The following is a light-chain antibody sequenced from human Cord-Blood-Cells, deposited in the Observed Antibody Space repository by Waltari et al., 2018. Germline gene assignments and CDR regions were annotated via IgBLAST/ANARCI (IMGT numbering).Light chain of an antibody. Sequence: EIVMTQSPATLSVSPGERATLSCRASQSVSSNLAWYQQQHGQAPRLLIYGASTRATGIPAMFIGSGSGKEFTRTISSLQSEDFAVYYCQQYNNWSITFGQGTRLEIK. V-gene: IGKV3D-15*01. J-gene: IGKJ5*01. CDR2: GAS. CDR3: QQYNNWSIT. CDR1: QSVSSN.